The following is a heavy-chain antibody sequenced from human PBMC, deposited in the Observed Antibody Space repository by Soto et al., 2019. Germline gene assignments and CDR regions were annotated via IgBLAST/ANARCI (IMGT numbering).Heavy chain of an antibody. Sequence: SETLSLTCTVSGGSLSSYYWSWIRQPPGKGLEWIGYIYYSGSTNYNPSLKSRVTISVDTSKNQFSLKLSSVTAADTAVYYCARRWGRTFDYWGQGTLVTVSS. V-gene: IGHV4-59*08. CDR1: GGSLSSYY. D-gene: IGHD7-27*01. J-gene: IGHJ4*02. CDR2: IYYSGST. CDR3: ARRWGRTFDY.